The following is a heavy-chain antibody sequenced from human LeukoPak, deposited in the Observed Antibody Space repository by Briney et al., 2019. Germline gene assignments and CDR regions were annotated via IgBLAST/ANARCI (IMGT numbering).Heavy chain of an antibody. CDR1: GFPFSDAW. CDR2: IESKTDSGTT. D-gene: IGHD3-16*01. CDR3: TRDEGDDYFDN. J-gene: IGHJ4*02. Sequence: GGSLRLSCAASGFPFSDAWMSWVRQAPGKGLEWVGRIESKTDSGTTEYAAPVKGRFTISRDNSKNTLYLQMNSLKTEDTAVYYCTRDEGDDYFDNWGQGTLVTVSS. V-gene: IGHV3-15*04.